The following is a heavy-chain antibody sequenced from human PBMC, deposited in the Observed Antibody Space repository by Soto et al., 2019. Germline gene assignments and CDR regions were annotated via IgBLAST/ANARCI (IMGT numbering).Heavy chain of an antibody. CDR1: GFTFSSYG. D-gene: IGHD3-10*01. Sequence: QVQLVESGGGVVQPGRSLRLSCEASGFTFSSYGMHWGRPSPGKGLEWVAVIWYDGSNKYYADSVKGRFTISRDNSKNTLYLQMNSLRAEDTAVYYCARARGEWAAYYYGMDVWGQGNTVTGSS. J-gene: IGHJ6*02. V-gene: IGHV3-33*01. CDR2: IWYDGSNK. CDR3: ARARGEWAAYYYGMDV.